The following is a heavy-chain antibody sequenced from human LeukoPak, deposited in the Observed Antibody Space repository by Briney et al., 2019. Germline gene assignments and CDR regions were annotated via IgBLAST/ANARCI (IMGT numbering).Heavy chain of an antibody. J-gene: IGHJ4*02. CDR3: ATLYGFGELYFDY. CDR1: GGSISSSSYY. CDR2: IYYSGST. Sequence: SETLSLTCTVSGGSISSSSYYWGWIRQPPGKGLEWIGSIYYSGSTYYNPSLKSRVTISVDTSKNQFSLKLSSVTAADTAVYYCATLYGFGELYFDYWGQGTLVTVSS. D-gene: IGHD3-10*01. V-gene: IGHV4-39*07.